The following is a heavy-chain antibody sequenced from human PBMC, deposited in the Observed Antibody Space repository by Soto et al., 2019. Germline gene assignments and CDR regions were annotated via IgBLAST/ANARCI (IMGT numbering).Heavy chain of an antibody. CDR3: ARAYDFWSGYYRGWYFDY. V-gene: IGHV1-2*02. D-gene: IGHD3-3*01. J-gene: IGHJ4*02. Sequence: QVQLVQSGAEVKKPGASVKVSCKASGYTFTGYYMHWVRQAPGQGLEWMGWINPNSGGTNYAQKFQGRVTMTRDTSISTAYMELSRLRSDDTVVYYCARAYDFWSGYYRGWYFDYWGQGTLVTVSS. CDR2: INPNSGGT. CDR1: GYTFTGYY.